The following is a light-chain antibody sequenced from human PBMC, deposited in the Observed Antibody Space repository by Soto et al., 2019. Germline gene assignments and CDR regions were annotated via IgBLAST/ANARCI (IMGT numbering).Light chain of an antibody. CDR1: QSVSSSY. Sequence: EIVLTQSPGTLSLSPGERATLSCRASQSVSSSYLAWYQQKPGQAHRLLIYGAASSASGIRDRFSVSGNGKDLALTLSSMELEDDAVYYYQQEGSPNKTFGPGTKVDIK. V-gene: IGKV3-20*01. CDR3: QQEGSPNKT. CDR2: GAA. J-gene: IGKJ1*01.